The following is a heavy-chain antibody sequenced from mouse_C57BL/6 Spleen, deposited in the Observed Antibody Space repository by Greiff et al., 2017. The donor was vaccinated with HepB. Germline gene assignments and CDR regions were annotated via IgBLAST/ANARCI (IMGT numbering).Heavy chain of an antibody. D-gene: IGHD2-5*01. J-gene: IGHJ3*01. CDR1: GFNIKDDY. V-gene: IGHV14-4*01. CDR3: TTGDSNYSWFAY. CDR2: IDPENGDT. Sequence: EVQLQQSGAELVRPGASVKLSCTASGFNIKDDYMHWVKQRPEQGLEWIGWIDPENGDTEYASKFQGKATITADTSSNTAYLQLSSLTSEDTAVYYCTTGDSNYSWFAYWGQGTLVTVSA.